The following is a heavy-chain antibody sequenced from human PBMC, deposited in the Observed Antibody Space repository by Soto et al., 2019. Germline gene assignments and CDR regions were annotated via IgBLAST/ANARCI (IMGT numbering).Heavy chain of an antibody. J-gene: IGHJ5*02. V-gene: IGHV1-8*01. CDR3: ARVGGPGDYVGDWFDP. Sequence: QVQLVQSGAEVKKPGASVKVSCKASGYTVTSYDINWVRQATGQGLEWMGWMNPNSGNTGYAQKFQGRVTMTRNTSISTAYMELSSLRSEDTAVYYCARVGGPGDYVGDWFDPWGQGTLVTVSS. CDR1: GYTVTSYD. D-gene: IGHD4-17*01. CDR2: MNPNSGNT.